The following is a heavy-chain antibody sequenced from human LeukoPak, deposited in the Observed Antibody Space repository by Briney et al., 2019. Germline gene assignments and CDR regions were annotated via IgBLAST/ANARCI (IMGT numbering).Heavy chain of an antibody. Sequence: GGSLILSCAASGFIFSDSVMYWVRQAPGKGLEWVAIVSYDGTTTGHADFLNGRFTISRDNSKNTAYLQMNNLRPEDTAVYFCARGSGREANCMDYWGQGTLVTVSS. CDR1: GFIFSDSV. J-gene: IGHJ4*02. D-gene: IGHD2-15*01. V-gene: IGHV3-30*04. CDR3: ARGSGREANCMDY. CDR2: VSYDGTTT.